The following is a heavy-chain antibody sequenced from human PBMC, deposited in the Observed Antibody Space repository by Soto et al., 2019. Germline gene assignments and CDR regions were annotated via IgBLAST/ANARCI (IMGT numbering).Heavy chain of an antibody. V-gene: IGHV3-33*06. D-gene: IGHD2-15*01. J-gene: IGHJ6*02. Sequence: GGSLRLSCAASGFTFGIYGMHWVRQAPGKGLEWVAVIWYDGSNKYYADSVKGRFTISRDNSKNTLYLQMNSLRAEDTAVYYCAKTMGRGGSHKQHSYYGMDVWGQAPTVTVS. CDR3: AKTMGRGGSHKQHSYYGMDV. CDR2: IWYDGSNK. CDR1: GFTFGIYG.